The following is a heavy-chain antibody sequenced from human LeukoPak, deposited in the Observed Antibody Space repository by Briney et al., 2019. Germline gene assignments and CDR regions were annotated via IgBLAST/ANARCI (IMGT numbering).Heavy chain of an antibody. CDR3: AIRSYYNSSGYYAP. CDR2: IIPIFATA. J-gene: IGHJ5*02. V-gene: IGHV1-69*05. CDR1: GGTFSSYA. D-gene: IGHD3-22*01. Sequence: GASVKVSFTASGGTFSSYAISWVRQAPGQGLEWMGGIIPIFATANYAQKFQGRVTITTDESTSTAYMELSSLRSEDTAVYYCAIRSYYNSSGYYAPWSQGTLVTASS.